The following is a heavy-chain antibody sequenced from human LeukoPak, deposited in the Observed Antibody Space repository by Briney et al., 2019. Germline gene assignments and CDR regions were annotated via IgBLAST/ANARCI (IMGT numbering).Heavy chain of an antibody. CDR2: IWYDGSNK. D-gene: IGHD3-22*01. Sequence: PGGSLRLSCAASGFTLSSYGMHWVRQAPGKGLEWVAVIWYDGSNKYYADSVKGRFTISRDNSKNTLYLQMSSLRAEDTAVYYCARGFSGYYDSSGYYPGLCDYWGQGTLVTVSS. CDR1: GFTLSSYG. V-gene: IGHV3-33*01. J-gene: IGHJ4*02. CDR3: ARGFSGYYDSSGYYPGLCDY.